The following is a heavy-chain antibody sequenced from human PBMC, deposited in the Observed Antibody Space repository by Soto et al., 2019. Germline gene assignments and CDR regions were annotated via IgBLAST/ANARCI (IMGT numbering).Heavy chain of an antibody. CDR2: INAGNGNT. CDR3: ARDSGSYQLDY. D-gene: IGHD1-26*01. CDR1: GYTFTSYA. V-gene: IGHV1-3*01. Sequence: QVQLVQSGAEVKKPGASVKVSCKASGYTFTSYAMHWVRQAPGQRLEWMGWINAGNGNTKSSQKFQGRVTITRDTSASTAYMELSSLRSEDTAVYYCARDSGSYQLDYWGQGTLVTVSS. J-gene: IGHJ4*02.